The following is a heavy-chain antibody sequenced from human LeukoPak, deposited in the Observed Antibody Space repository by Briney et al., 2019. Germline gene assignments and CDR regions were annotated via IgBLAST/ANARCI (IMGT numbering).Heavy chain of an antibody. CDR3: ASYLERPDFDY. D-gene: IGHD1-1*01. CDR1: GFTFSDYY. V-gene: IGHV3-11*01. CDR2: ISSSGSTI. Sequence: GGSLRLSCAASGFTFSDYYMSWIRQAPGKGLEWVSYISSSGSTIYYADSVKGRFTISRDNAKNSLYLQMNSLRAEDTAVYYCASYLERPDFDYWGQGTLVTVSS. J-gene: IGHJ4*02.